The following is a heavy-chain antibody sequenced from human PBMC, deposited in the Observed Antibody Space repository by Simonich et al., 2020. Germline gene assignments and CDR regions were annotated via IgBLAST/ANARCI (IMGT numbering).Heavy chain of an antibody. Sequence: QVQLVQSGAEVKKPGASVKVSCKASGYTFTGYYMHWVRRAPGQGLGWRGWNNPNRAGTNYAQKFQGRVTMTRDTSISTAYMELSRLRSDDTAVYYCARGGVQYYYYYMDVWGKGTTVTVSS. CDR1: GYTFTGYY. CDR2: NNPNRAGT. V-gene: IGHV1-2*02. D-gene: IGHD3-3*01. CDR3: ARGGVQYYYYYMDV. J-gene: IGHJ6*03.